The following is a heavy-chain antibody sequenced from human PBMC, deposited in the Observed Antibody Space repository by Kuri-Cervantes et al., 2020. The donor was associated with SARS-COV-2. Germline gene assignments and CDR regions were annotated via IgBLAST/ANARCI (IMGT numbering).Heavy chain of an antibody. J-gene: IGHJ4*02. Sequence: GGSLSLSFAASGFTFSSYAMHWVRQAPGKGLEWVAVISYDGSNKYYADSVKGRFTISRDNSKNTLYLQMNSLRAEDTAVYYCARGDYGDYGDYWGQGTLVTVSS. D-gene: IGHD4-17*01. CDR1: GFTFSSYA. CDR2: ISYDGSNK. CDR3: ARGDYGDYGDY. V-gene: IGHV3-30-3*01.